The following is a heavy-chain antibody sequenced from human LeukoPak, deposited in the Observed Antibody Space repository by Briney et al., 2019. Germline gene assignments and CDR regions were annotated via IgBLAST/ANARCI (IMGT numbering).Heavy chain of an antibody. CDR1: GFTFSSYS. J-gene: IGHJ5*02. CDR2: ISSSSSYI. CDR3: ARDSDYYDSSGYYLNWFDP. D-gene: IGHD3-22*01. V-gene: IGHV3-21*01. Sequence: GGSLRLSCAASGFTFSSYSMNWVRQAPGKGLEWVSSISSSSSYIYYADSVKGRFTISRDNAKNSLYLQMNSLRAGDTAVYYCARDSDYYDSSGYYLNWFDPWGQGTLVTVSS.